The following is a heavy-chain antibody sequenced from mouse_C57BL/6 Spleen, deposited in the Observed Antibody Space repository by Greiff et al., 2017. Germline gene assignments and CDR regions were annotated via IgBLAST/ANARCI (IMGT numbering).Heavy chain of an antibody. Sequence: VHVKQSGTVLARPGASVKMSCKTSGYTFTSYWMHWVKQRPGQGLEWIGALYPGNSDTSYNQKFKGKAKLTAVTSASTAYMELSSLTNEDSAVYYCTRGIGNYYAMDYWGQGTSVTVSS. CDR2: LYPGNSDT. CDR3: TRGIGNYYAMDY. D-gene: IGHD2-1*01. CDR1: GYTFTSYW. J-gene: IGHJ4*01. V-gene: IGHV1-5*01.